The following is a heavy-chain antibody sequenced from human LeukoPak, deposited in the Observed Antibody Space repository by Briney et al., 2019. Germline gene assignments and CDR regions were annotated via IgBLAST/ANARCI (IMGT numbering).Heavy chain of an antibody. CDR2: IYYSGST. D-gene: IGHD6-19*01. Sequence: SETLSLTCAVYGGSFSGYYWSWIRQPPGKGLEWIGYIYYSGSTNYNPSLKSRVTISVDTSKNQFSLKLSSVTAADTAVYYCARRSRSSGYLDYWGQGTLVTVSS. CDR1: GGSFSGYY. CDR3: ARRSRSSGYLDY. V-gene: IGHV4-59*08. J-gene: IGHJ4*02.